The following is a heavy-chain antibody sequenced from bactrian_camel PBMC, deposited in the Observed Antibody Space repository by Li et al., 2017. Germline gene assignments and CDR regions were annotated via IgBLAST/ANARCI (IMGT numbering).Heavy chain of an antibody. CDR1: NEPHFKV. Sequence: VQLVESGGGSVQVGGSLRLSCTASRNEPHFKVMAWFRRAPGKEREAVAVIYRPSGVTNYADTVQGRFTVSRESAANTLYLQMSSLTPEDTAMYYCAARWAYEDRWNFAGIYDYWGQGTQVTVS. CDR3: AARWAYEDRWNFAGIYDY. V-gene: IGHV3S53*01. J-gene: IGHJ4*01. CDR2: IYRPSGVT. D-gene: IGHD4*01.